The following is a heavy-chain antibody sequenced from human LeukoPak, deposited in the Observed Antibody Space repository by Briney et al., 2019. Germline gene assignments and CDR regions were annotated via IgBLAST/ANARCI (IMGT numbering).Heavy chain of an antibody. D-gene: IGHD4-23*01. CDR1: GGSISSSTYY. CDR3: ARHSDYVGDSSLDTDAFDV. J-gene: IGHJ3*01. Sequence: PSETLSLNCTVSGGSISSSTYYWVWIRQPPGKGLEWIATIYYSGSTYYNPSLKSRVTISVDTSNNQFSLTLSSVTAADTAVYYCARHSDYVGDSSLDTDAFDVWGRGTMVTVSS. CDR2: IYYSGST. V-gene: IGHV4-39*01.